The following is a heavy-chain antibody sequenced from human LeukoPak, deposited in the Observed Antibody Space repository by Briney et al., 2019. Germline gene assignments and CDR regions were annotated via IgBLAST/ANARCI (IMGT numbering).Heavy chain of an antibody. CDR3: ARQTIAAVTGYMLFDL. CDR2: IYHTEST. D-gene: IGHD2-2*02. V-gene: IGHV4-39*01. J-gene: IGHJ2*01. Sequence: SETLSLTCTVSGGSITRRDYYWGWIRQPPGKGLEWIGSIYHTESTFHNPSLKSRVIMSVDTSKNLFSLNLTSVTAADTAMYYCARQTIAAVTGYMLFDLWGRGTLVIVSS. CDR1: GGSITRRDYY.